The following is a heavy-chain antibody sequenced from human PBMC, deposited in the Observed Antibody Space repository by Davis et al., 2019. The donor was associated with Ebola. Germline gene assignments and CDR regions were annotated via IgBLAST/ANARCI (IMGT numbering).Heavy chain of an antibody. CDR1: GFTFSSYS. Sequence: PGGSLRLSCAASGFTFSSYSMNWVRQAPGKGLEWVSSISSSSSYIYYADSVKGRFTISRDNAKNSLYLQMNSLRAEDTAVYYCARDARAIYQRRTGSSFDYWGQGTLVTVSS. CDR2: ISSSSSYI. D-gene: IGHD2-2*02. J-gene: IGHJ4*02. V-gene: IGHV3-21*01. CDR3: ARDARAIYQRRTGSSFDY.